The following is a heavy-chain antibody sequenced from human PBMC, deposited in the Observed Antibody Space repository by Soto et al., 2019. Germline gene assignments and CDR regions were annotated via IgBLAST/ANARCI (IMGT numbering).Heavy chain of an antibody. CDR3: ARTIAAAGGRRYFDL. CDR2: ISSSSSYT. J-gene: IGHJ2*01. CDR1: GFTFSDYY. Sequence: QVQLVESGGGLVKPGGSLRLSCAASGFTFSDYYMSWIRQAPGKGPEWVSYISSSSSYTNYADSVKGRFTISRDNAKNSLYLQLCSLRAEDTAVYYCARTIAAAGGRRYFDLWGRGTLVTVSS. V-gene: IGHV3-11*05. D-gene: IGHD6-13*01.